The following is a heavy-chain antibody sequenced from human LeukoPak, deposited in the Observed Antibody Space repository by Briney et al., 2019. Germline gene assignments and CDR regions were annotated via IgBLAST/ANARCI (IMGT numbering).Heavy chain of an antibody. J-gene: IGHJ4*02. V-gene: IGHV1-18*01. CDR3: ARDGYFDC. CDR1: GYTFTSYG. CDR2: ISAHNGNI. Sequence: ASVKVSCKASGYTFTSYGISWVRQAPGQGLEWMGWISAHNGNINYAQKLQGRVTMTKDTSTNTAYMELRSLTSDDTAVYYCARDGYFDCWGQGTLVTVSP.